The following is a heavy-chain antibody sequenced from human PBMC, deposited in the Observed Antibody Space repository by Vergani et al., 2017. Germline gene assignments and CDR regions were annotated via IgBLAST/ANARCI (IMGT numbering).Heavy chain of an antibody. CDR1: GGSISSGGYS. Sequence: QLQLQESGSGLVKPSQTLSLTCAVSGGSISSGGYSWSWIRQPPGKGLEWIGYIYHSGSTYYSPSLKTRVTISVDRSKNQFSLKLSFVTAADTAVYYCARFHIDYDFWSGNYINNWFDPWGQGTLVTVSS. CDR3: ARFHIDYDFWSGNYINNWFDP. D-gene: IGHD3-3*01. J-gene: IGHJ5*02. CDR2: IYHSGST. V-gene: IGHV4-30-2*01.